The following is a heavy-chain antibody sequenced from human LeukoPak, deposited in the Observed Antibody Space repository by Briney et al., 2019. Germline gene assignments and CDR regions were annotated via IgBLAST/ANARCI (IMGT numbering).Heavy chain of an antibody. CDR1: GFTFGDYA. CDR3: TRTFGGVIVYHFDY. Sequence: GGSLRLSCTASGFTFGDYAMSWVRQAPGKGLEWVGFIRSKAYGGTTEYAASVKGRFTISRDDSKSIAYLQMNSLKTEDTAVYYCTRTFGGVIVYHFDYWGQGTLVTVSS. V-gene: IGHV3-49*04. J-gene: IGHJ4*02. D-gene: IGHD3-16*02. CDR2: IRSKAYGGTT.